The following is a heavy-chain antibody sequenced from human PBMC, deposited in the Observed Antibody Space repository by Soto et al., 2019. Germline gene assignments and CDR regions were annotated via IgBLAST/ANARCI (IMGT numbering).Heavy chain of an antibody. D-gene: IGHD3-3*01. CDR3: ARSFWSDSGSCNWFDP. Sequence: SETLSLTCSVSGDSSSTYYWGWIRQPPGKGLEWIGYINYSGRTNHNPSLKSRVTTSVDTSKNQFSLKLSSVTAADTAVYYCARSFWSDSGSCNWFDPWGQGTMATVSS. CDR1: GDSSSTYY. J-gene: IGHJ5*02. CDR2: INYSGRT. V-gene: IGHV4-59*01.